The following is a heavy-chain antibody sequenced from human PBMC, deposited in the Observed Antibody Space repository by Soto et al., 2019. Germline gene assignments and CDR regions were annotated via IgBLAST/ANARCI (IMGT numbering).Heavy chain of an antibody. CDR2: ISYDGTTK. Sequence: QEQVVESGGGVVQPGRSLRLSCAASGFTFSTHAMHWVRQAPGRGLEWVAIISYDGTTKDYADSVKGRFTISRDNSKNAVYLQMNSLRSEDTALYYCARDWRTAGTTGWFHPWGQGTLVTVSS. CDR3: ARDWRTAGTTGWFHP. V-gene: IGHV3-30-3*01. D-gene: IGHD6-13*01. CDR1: GFTFSTHA. J-gene: IGHJ5*02.